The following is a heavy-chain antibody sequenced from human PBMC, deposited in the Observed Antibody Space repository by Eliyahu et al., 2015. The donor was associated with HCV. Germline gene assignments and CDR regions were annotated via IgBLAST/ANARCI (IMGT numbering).Heavy chain of an antibody. V-gene: IGHV3-48*01. Sequence: LEWVSYISSSSSTIYYADSVKGRFTISRDNAKNSLYLQMNSLRAEDTAVYYCAGGEYSSSSPPYYYYYGMDVWGQGTTVTVSS. CDR2: ISSSSSTI. J-gene: IGHJ6*02. D-gene: IGHD6-6*01. CDR3: AGGEYSSSSPPYYYYYGMDV.